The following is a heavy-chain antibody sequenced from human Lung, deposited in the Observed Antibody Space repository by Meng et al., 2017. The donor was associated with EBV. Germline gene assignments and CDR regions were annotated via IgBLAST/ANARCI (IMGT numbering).Heavy chain of an antibody. V-gene: IGHV3-23*01. D-gene: IGHD2-21*02. CDR2: ISAGGAIT. Sequence: EVQVLESGGGLVQPGGSLRLSCTASGFTFSSYAMSWVRQAPGKGLEWVSDISAGGAITYYADSVKGRFTISRDSSKSTLYLQMNSLRVEDTAVYYCAKTSCGGDCYYDYWGQGTLVTVSS. CDR3: AKTSCGGDCYYDY. J-gene: IGHJ4*02. CDR1: GFTFSSYA.